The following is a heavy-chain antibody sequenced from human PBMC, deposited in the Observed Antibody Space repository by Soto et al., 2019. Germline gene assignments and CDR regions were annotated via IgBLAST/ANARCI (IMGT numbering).Heavy chain of an antibody. CDR3: AKGSCSGATCPGIAS. J-gene: IGHJ5*01. CDR1: GFTFSDYT. V-gene: IGHV3-23*01. CDR2: ITGNGTNT. Sequence: GGSLRLSCAASGFTFSDYTMSWVRQARGKGLEWVSTITGNGTNTYYADSVKGRFTISRDNAKSTLHVQMNSLRVEDTALYYCAKGSCSGATCPGIASWGHGSLVIVPT. D-gene: IGHD2-15*01.